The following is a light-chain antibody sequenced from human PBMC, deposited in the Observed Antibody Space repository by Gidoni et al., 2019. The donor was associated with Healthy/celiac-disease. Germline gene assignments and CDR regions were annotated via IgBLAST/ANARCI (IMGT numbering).Light chain of an antibody. Sequence: EIVLTQYPGTLSSSPGERATLSCRTSQSGSSSYLAWYQQQPGQAPRLLLYGASSRTTAIPDRFSGSASATDFTLTISRLEPEVSAVYYCQQYGSSYTFGQGTKLEIK. J-gene: IGKJ2*01. V-gene: IGKV3-20*01. CDR2: GAS. CDR1: QSGSSSY. CDR3: QQYGSSYT.